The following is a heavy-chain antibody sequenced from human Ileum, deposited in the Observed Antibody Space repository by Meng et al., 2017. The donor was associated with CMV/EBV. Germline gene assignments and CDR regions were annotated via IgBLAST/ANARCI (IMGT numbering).Heavy chain of an antibody. V-gene: IGHV4-34*01. D-gene: IGHD6-6*01. CDR3: ARGLIAARPKGARYFDL. J-gene: IGHJ2*01. CDR1: GSFSGYY. Sequence: GSFSGYYWSWIRQPPGKGLEWIGEINHSGSTNYNPSLKSRVTISVDTSKNQFSLKLSSVTAADTAVYYCARGLIAARPKGARYFDLWGRGTLVTVSS. CDR2: INHSGST.